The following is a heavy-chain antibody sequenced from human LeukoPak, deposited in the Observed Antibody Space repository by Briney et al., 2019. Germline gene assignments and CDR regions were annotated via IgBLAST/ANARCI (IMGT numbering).Heavy chain of an antibody. J-gene: IGHJ4*02. Sequence: GASVKVSCKASGYTFTASYMDWVRQAPGQGLEWMGWINPNSGGTNYAQKFQGRVTMTRDTSTSTAYMELRSLRSDDTAVYYCARRPHITIFGVVIIKPPDYWGQGTLVTVSS. CDR1: GYTFTASY. CDR3: ARRPHITIFGVVIIKPPDY. CDR2: INPNSGGT. V-gene: IGHV1-2*02. D-gene: IGHD3-3*01.